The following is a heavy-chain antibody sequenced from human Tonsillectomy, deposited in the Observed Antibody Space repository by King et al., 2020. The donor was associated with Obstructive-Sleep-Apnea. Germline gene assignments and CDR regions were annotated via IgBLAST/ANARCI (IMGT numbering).Heavy chain of an antibody. CDR3: ARAASSSLDY. J-gene: IGHJ4*02. V-gene: IGHV4-59*01. CDR1: GGSISSYY. Sequence: QLQESGPGLVKPSETLSLTCTVSGGSISSYYWSWIRQPPGRGLEWIGYIYYSGSTNYNHSLKSRVTISVDTSKNKFSLKLSSVSAPDTAVYYCARAASSSLDYWGQGTLGTVSS. D-gene: IGHD6-6*01. CDR2: IYYSGST.